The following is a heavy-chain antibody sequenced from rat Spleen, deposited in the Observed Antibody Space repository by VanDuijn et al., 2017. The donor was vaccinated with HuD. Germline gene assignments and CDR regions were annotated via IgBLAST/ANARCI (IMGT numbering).Heavy chain of an antibody. CDR1: GFTFSSFV. Sequence: EVQLVESGGGLVQPGRSLKLSCAASGFTFSSFVMAWVRQAPKKGLEWVASITSGGSNTYYPDSVKGRFTISRDNAKSTLYLQMDSLRSEDTATYYCTRHGGLRNWFAYWGQGTLVTVSS. D-gene: IGHD1-11*01. V-gene: IGHV5-25*01. J-gene: IGHJ3*01. CDR3: TRHGGLRNWFAY. CDR2: ITSGGSNT.